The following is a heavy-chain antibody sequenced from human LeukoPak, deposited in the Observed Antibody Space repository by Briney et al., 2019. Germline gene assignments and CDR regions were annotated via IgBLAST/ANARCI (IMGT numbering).Heavy chain of an antibody. CDR2: ISSGSNTI. D-gene: IGHD3-10*01. V-gene: IGHV3-11*01. CDR3: ARDLYYGSGSDY. CDR1: GFTFSDYY. J-gene: IGHJ4*02. Sequence: PGGSLRLSCAASGFTFSDYYMNWIRQAPGKGLEWISYISSGSNTIYYADSVKGRFTISRDNAKNSLYLQMNSLRAEDTAVYYCARDLYYGSGSDYWGQGTLVTVSS.